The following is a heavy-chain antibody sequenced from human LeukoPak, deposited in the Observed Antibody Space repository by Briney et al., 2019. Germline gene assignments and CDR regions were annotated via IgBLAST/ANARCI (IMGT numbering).Heavy chain of an antibody. Sequence: GGSLRLSCAASGFTFSTYSMNWVRQAPGKGLEWVSSISSSSSYIYYADSVKGRFTISRDNAKNSLYLQMNSLRAEDTAVYYCARAPMVVPAAIYDYWGQGTLVTVSS. D-gene: IGHD2-2*02. CDR2: ISSSSSYI. CDR1: GFTFSTYS. V-gene: IGHV3-21*01. CDR3: ARAPMVVPAAIYDY. J-gene: IGHJ4*02.